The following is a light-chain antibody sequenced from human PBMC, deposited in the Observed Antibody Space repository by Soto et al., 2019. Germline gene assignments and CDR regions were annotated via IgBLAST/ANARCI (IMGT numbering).Light chain of an antibody. J-gene: IGKJ1*01. CDR1: QSVSNNY. Sequence: EIVLTQSPGTLSLSPGERATLSCRASQSVSNNYLAWYQLNPGQAPRLLIYGATNRATGIPDRVSGSGSGTDFTLTISRLEPEDFAVEYCQQYVCSTTWTFGQGTKVDI. CDR3: QQYVCSTTWT. CDR2: GAT. V-gene: IGKV3-20*01.